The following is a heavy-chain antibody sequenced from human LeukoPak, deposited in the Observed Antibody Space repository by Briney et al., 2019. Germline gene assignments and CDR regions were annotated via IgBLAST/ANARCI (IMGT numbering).Heavy chain of an antibody. CDR3: ARIRHDSSGYSFDY. D-gene: IGHD3-22*01. CDR1: GFSLSTSGMC. Sequence: PTLVNPTQTLTLTCTFSGFSLSTSGMCVSWIRQPPGKALEWLARIDWDDDKYYSTSLKTRLTISKDTSKNQVVLTMTNMDPVDTATYYCARIRHDSSGYSFDYWGQGTLVTVSS. V-gene: IGHV2-70*11. J-gene: IGHJ4*02. CDR2: IDWDDDK.